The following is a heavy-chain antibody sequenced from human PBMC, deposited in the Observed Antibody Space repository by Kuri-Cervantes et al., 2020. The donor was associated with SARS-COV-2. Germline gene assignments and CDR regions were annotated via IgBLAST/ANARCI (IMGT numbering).Heavy chain of an antibody. V-gene: IGHV3-30*03. D-gene: IGHD1-1*01. CDR3: VRDGDHWNFDY. Sequence: GGSLRLSCAASGFSLNTYIMHWVRQAPGKGLEWVAVMSSDGSEQYYADSVKGRFSISRDTSKNTLYLQMNSLRTDDTAVYYCVRDGDHWNFDYWGQGTLVTVSS. CDR2: MSSDGSEQ. J-gene: IGHJ4*02. CDR1: GFSLNTYI.